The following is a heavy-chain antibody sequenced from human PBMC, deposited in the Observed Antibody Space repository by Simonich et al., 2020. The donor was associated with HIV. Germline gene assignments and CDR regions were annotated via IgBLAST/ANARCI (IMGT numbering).Heavy chain of an antibody. J-gene: IGHJ4*02. CDR2: NNHIGST. Sequence: QVQLQQWGAGLLKPSATLSLTCAVYGGSFSGYYWTGIRQPPGKGLGWIGENNHIGSTNYNPSLKSRVTISVDTAKNQFSLKLSSVTAADTAVFYCARRHPTTVTTPYFDYWGQGTLVTVSS. CDR3: ARRHPTTVTTPYFDY. D-gene: IGHD4-17*01. V-gene: IGHV4-34*01. CDR1: GGSFSGYY.